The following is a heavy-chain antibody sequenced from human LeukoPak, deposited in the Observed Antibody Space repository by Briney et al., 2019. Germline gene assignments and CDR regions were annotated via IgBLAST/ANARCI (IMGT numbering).Heavy chain of an antibody. Sequence: GGSLRLSCAASGFTFSSYWMHWVRQAPGKGLVWVSRINSDGGSTSYADSVKGRFTISRDNAKNTLYLQMNSLRAEDTAVYYCARGIAARTWFDPWGQGTLVTVSS. V-gene: IGHV3-74*01. J-gene: IGHJ5*02. CDR1: GFTFSSYW. CDR2: INSDGGST. CDR3: ARGIAARTWFDP. D-gene: IGHD6-6*01.